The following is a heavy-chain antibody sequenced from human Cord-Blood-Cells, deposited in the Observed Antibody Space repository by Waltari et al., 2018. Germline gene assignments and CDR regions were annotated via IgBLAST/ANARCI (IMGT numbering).Heavy chain of an antibody. Sequence: QVQLVQSGAEVKKPGASVKVSCKASGYTFTGYYMHWVRQAPGQWLEWMGRINPVRGGTNCAQKFQGRVTMTRDTSISTAYMELSRLRSDDTAVYYCARVTYNWNDDYWGQGTLVTVSS. CDR3: ARVTYNWNDDY. J-gene: IGHJ4*02. CDR2: INPVRGGT. V-gene: IGHV1-2*06. CDR1: GYTFTGYY. D-gene: IGHD1-20*01.